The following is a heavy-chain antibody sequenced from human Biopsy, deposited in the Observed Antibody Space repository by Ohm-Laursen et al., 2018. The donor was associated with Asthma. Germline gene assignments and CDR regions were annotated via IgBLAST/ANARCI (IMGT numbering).Heavy chain of an antibody. CDR3: ARCQVGYSSGWSLLLKKIYYSGMDV. D-gene: IGHD6-19*01. CDR1: GGTSSNFA. V-gene: IGHV1-69*01. J-gene: IGHJ6*02. Sequence: SSVKVSCKAPGGTSSNFAISWVRQAPGQGLEWLGGIMTVFGTTNYAQKFQGRVTITADESTSTAYMEVTSLRSEDTAIYYCARCQVGYSSGWSLLLKKIYYSGMDVWGQGTTVSVSS. CDR2: IMTVFGTT.